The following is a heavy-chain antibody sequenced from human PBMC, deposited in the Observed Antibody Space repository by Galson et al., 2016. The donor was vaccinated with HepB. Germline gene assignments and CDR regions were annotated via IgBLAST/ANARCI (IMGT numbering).Heavy chain of an antibody. Sequence: CKASGYTFTGYYMHWVRQAPGQGLEWMGWINPNSGGTNYAQKFQGRVTMTRDTSASTAYMELTSLTSEDTAVYYCARGIAVEPSANWFDPWGQGSLVTVSS. V-gene: IGHV1-2*02. CDR3: ARGIAVEPSANWFDP. D-gene: IGHD2-2*01. CDR1: GYTFTGYY. CDR2: INPNSGGT. J-gene: IGHJ5*02.